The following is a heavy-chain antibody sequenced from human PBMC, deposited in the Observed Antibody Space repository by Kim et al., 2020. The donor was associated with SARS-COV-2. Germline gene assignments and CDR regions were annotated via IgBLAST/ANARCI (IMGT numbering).Heavy chain of an antibody. CDR1: GYTFTSYG. CDR3: ARDQGGLFDYSSSWFDY. V-gene: IGHV1-18*04. Sequence: ASVKVSCKASGYTFTSYGISWVRQAPGQGLEWMGWISAYNGNTNYAQKLQGRVTMTTDTSTSTAYMELRSLRSDDTAVYYCARDQGGLFDYSSSWFDYWGQGTLVTVSS. J-gene: IGHJ4*02. CDR2: ISAYNGNT. D-gene: IGHD6-13*01.